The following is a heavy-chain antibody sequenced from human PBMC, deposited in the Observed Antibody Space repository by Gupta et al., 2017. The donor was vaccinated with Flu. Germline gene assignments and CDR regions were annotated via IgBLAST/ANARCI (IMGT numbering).Heavy chain of an antibody. Sequence: QVQMQESGPGLVKPSETLSLSCAVSGASISDSNFYWGWVRQSPGKGLEWIGNAYLIGSTYYNPSLMGRVAVSVDTSKNEVSLRLTSVTATDSGIYYCARSPVVVRRYWYFDLWGRGALVTVSS. D-gene: IGHD3-22*01. CDR3: ARSPVVVRRYWYFDL. V-gene: IGHV4-39*01. J-gene: IGHJ2*01. CDR2: AYLIGST. CDR1: GASISDSNFY.